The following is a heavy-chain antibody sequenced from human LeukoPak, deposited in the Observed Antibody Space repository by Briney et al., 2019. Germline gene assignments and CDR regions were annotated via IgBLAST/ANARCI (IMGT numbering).Heavy chain of an antibody. J-gene: IGHJ4*02. V-gene: IGHV1-18*01. CDR3: ARGGPLWFGELSGLGY. D-gene: IGHD3-10*01. CDR2: ISAYNGNT. Sequence: ASVKVSSTASGNTFTIYGISWVRQATGQGLEWMGWISAYNGNTNYAQKLQGRVTMTTDTSTSTAYMELRSLRSDDTAVYYCARGGPLWFGELSGLGYWGQGTLVTVSS. CDR1: GNTFTIYG.